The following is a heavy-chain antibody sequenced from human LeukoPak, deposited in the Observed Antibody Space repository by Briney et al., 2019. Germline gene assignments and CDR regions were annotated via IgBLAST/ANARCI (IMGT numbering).Heavy chain of an antibody. CDR1: GYTFTSYG. V-gene: IGHV1-18*01. D-gene: IGHD6-13*01. CDR2: ISPYNGNT. J-gene: IGHJ4*02. Sequence: RASVKVSCKASGYTFTSYGISGVRQAPGQGLEGMGWISPYNGNTNYAQKLQGRVTMTTDTSTSTAYMELRSLRSDDTAGYYCARDLASFSSSWYGGLDYWGQGTLVTVSS. CDR3: ARDLASFSSSWYGGLDY.